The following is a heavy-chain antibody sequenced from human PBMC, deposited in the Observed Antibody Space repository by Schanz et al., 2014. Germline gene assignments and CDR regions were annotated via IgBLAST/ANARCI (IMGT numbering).Heavy chain of an antibody. CDR3: VRERTNYGGNSYFFDH. D-gene: IGHD2-21*02. CDR1: GLSLDIFA. J-gene: IGHJ4*02. CDR2: VSRSTPDI. Sequence: EVHLLESGGGLVEPGGSLRLSCATSGLSLDIFAVSWVRQAPGKGLEWVSYVSRSTPDIYYADSLKGRLTVSRDNAKNSVYLQMNGLRVEDTAVYYCVRERTNYGGNSYFFDHWGQGTLVTVSS. V-gene: IGHV3-21*01.